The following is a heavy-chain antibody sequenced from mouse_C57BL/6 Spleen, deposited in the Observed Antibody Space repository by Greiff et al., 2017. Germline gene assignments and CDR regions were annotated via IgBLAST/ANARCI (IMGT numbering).Heavy chain of an antibody. J-gene: IGHJ2*01. CDR2: IDPSDSYT. V-gene: IGHV1-69*01. Sequence: QVQLQQPGAELVMPGASVKLSCKASGYTFTSYWMHWVKQRPGQGLEWIGEIDPSDSYTNYNQKFKCKSTLTVDKSSSTAYMQLSSLTSEDSAVYYCARAYGNYPLDYWGQGTTLTVSS. CDR3: ARAYGNYPLDY. D-gene: IGHD2-1*01. CDR1: GYTFTSYW.